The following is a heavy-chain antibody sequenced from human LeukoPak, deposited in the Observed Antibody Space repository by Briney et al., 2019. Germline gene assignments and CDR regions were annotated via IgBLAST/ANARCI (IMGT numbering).Heavy chain of an antibody. CDR2: IDTSSSTI. CDR3: ARDTHGDFSFDY. Sequence: PGGSLRLSCAASGFTFSSYSMNWVRQAPGKGLEWLSYIDTSSSTIYYPDSVTGRFTISRDNAKNSPYLQMNSLRDEDTAVYYCARDTHGDFSFDYWGQGTLVTVSS. J-gene: IGHJ4*02. CDR1: GFTFSSYS. V-gene: IGHV3-48*02.